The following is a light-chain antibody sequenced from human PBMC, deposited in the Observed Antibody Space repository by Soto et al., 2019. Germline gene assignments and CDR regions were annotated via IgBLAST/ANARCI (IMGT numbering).Light chain of an antibody. CDR3: QQYNNWPPLT. V-gene: IGKV3-15*01. CDR1: QSISSN. CDR2: GAS. J-gene: IGKJ4*01. Sequence: EIVMTQSPATLSVSPGERATLSCRASQSISSNLAWSQQKPGQAPRLLTYGASPRATGIPARFSGIGSGTDVTRTISSLQSADFAVYYCQQYNNWPPLTFGGGTKVEIK.